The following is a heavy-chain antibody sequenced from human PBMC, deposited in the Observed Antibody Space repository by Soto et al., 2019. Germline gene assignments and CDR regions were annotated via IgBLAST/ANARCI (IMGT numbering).Heavy chain of an antibody. Sequence: PSQTLSLTCAISGDSVSSNSAAWNWIRQSPSRGLEWLGRTYYRSKWYNDYAVSVKSRITINPDTSKNQFSLQLNSVTPEDTAVYYCARGRVTMVRGVLNWFDPWGQGILVTVSS. D-gene: IGHD3-10*01. CDR2: TYYRSKWYN. J-gene: IGHJ5*02. CDR3: ARGRVTMVRGVLNWFDP. V-gene: IGHV6-1*01. CDR1: GDSVSSNSAA.